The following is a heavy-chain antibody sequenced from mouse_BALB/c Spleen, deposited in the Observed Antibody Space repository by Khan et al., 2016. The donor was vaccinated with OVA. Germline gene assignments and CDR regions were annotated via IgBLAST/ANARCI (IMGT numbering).Heavy chain of an antibody. D-gene: IGHD2-2*01. J-gene: IGHJ3*01. CDR3: ARHDADGNDGGFAY. Sequence: EVELVESGGGGEKPGGSLKLSCAASGFTFSSYDMSWVRQSPEKRLEWVANISSYGSYTYYQDSVKGRFTISRDNAKNTLYLQMNSLRSEDSAMYYGARHDADGNDGGFAYWGQGTLVTVSA. CDR2: ISSYGSYT. CDR1: GFTFSSYD. V-gene: IGHV5-9-3*01.